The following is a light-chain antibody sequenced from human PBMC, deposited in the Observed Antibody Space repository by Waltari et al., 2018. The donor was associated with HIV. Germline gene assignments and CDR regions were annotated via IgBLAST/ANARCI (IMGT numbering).Light chain of an antibody. Sequence: QAVVTQEPSLSVSPGKTITLSCGLSSASVSTSFFPSWYQLTPGQPPRSLLYNTDVRSSGVPDRFSGSIVGNKAALTITGAQAEDEAVYYCVLDVRSGRVFGGGTRLTVL. V-gene: IGLV8-61*01. CDR2: NTD. CDR1: SASVSTSFF. J-gene: IGLJ2*01. CDR3: VLDVRSGRV.